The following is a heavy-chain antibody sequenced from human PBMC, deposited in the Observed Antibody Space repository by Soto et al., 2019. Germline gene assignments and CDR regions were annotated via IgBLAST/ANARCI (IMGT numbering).Heavy chain of an antibody. D-gene: IGHD5-18*01. V-gene: IGHV1-8*01. Sequence: ASVKVSCKASGYTFTNYDITWVRQAAGQGLEWVGWVNPNSGYTAYAQKFVGRVTMTRNTPLRTAYMELSSLTFGDTAVYYCERSYSYGCNDYWGQGTLVTVSS. J-gene: IGHJ4*02. CDR3: ERSYSYGCNDY. CDR2: VNPNSGYT. CDR1: GYTFTNYD.